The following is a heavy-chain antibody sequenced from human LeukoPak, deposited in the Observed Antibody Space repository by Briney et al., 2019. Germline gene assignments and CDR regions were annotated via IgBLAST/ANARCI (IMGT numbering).Heavy chain of an antibody. CDR3: ARSPRDRRDWTGTLDY. J-gene: IGHJ4*02. D-gene: IGHD2-21*02. Sequence: PGGSLRLPCAASGFTFNNFGMHWVRPAPGKGLEWVSVISYSGGVQFYADSVKGRFTISRDDSKNAVYLQMNSLRVEDTAIYYCARSPRDRRDWTGTLDYWGQGALVTVSP. V-gene: IGHV3-30*03. CDR1: GFTFNNFG. CDR2: ISYSGGVQ.